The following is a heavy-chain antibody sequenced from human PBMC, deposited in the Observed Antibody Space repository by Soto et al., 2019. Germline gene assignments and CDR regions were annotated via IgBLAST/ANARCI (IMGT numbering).Heavy chain of an antibody. D-gene: IGHD3-3*01. J-gene: IGHJ6*03. CDR3: ARRSGYYDFWSGYYTDYYYYYMDV. CDR2: MNPNSGNT. V-gene: IGHV1-8*01. Sequence: ASVKVSCKASGYTFTSYDINWVRQATGQGLEWMGWMNPNSGNTGYAQKFQGRVTMTRNTSISTAYMELSSLRSEDTAVYYCARRSGYYDFWSGYYTDYYYYYMDVWGKGTTVTVSS. CDR1: GYTFTSYD.